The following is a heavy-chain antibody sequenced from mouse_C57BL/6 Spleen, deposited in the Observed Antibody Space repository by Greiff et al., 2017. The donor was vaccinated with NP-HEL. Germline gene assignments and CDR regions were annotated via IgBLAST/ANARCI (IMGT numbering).Heavy chain of an antibody. CDR3: ARENWDKGYFDY. CDR1: GYSITSGSF. CDR2: ITYDGST. V-gene: IGHV3-6*01. Sequence: VQLQQSGPGFVKPSQSLSLTCSVTGYSITSGSFWNWIRQSPGNKLEWMGNITYDGSTNYNPSLKNRIPFTRDTSKNTFFLKLNSLTTEDTAAYYCARENWDKGYFDYWGKGTTLTVSS. J-gene: IGHJ2*01. D-gene: IGHD4-1*01.